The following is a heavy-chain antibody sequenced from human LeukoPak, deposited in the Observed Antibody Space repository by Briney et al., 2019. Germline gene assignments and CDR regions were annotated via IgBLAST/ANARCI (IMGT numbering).Heavy chain of an antibody. D-gene: IGHD3-22*01. CDR2: IYYSGST. V-gene: IGHV4-30-4*08. CDR1: GGSISSGDYY. J-gene: IGHJ1*01. CDR3: ARRRYYDGSGYLE. Sequence: SQTLSLTCTVSGGSISSGDYYWSWIRQPPGKGLEWIGYIYYSGSTYYNPSLKSRVTMSVDPSNNQFSLNLRSVTAADTALYYCARRRYYDGSGYLEWGQGTLLSVSS.